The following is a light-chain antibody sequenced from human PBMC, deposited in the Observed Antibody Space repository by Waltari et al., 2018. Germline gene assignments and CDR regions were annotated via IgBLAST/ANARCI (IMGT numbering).Light chain of an antibody. CDR3: QQRSLWPLT. CDR2: DTS. V-gene: IGKV3-11*01. Sequence: EIVLTQSPATLSLFAGESATLSCRASESVSRYLGWYQQNPGQAPRLLIYDTSIRATGVPARFIGSGYGTDFTLTISSLEPEDFALYFCQQRSLWPLTFGGGTKVEI. CDR1: ESVSRY. J-gene: IGKJ4*01.